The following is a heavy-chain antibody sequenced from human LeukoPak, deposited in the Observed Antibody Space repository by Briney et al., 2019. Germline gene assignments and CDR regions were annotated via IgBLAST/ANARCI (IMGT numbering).Heavy chain of an antibody. CDR1: GGSISTYY. V-gene: IGHV4-59*01. CDR3: ARGVERGGYYYYYYMDL. J-gene: IGHJ6*03. CDR2: IYGSGNT. Sequence: SETLSLTCAVSGGSISTYYWSWIRQPPGKGLEWIGYIYGSGNTNYNPSLKSRVTISADTSKNQFSLKLNSVTAADTAIYYCARGVERGGYYYYYYMDLWGKGTTVTVSS. D-gene: IGHD1-26*01.